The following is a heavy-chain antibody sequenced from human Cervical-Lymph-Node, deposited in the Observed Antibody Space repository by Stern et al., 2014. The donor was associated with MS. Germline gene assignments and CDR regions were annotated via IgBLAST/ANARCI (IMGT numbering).Heavy chain of an antibody. CDR3: AQGAAAV. Sequence: LVQSGGGSVQPGGSLRLSCAASGFRFSIYWMRWLRQAPGKGLEWVANIREDIYDEYYVDSVRGRFTISRDNTKNEVYLQMNSLRVEDTAVYYCAQGAAAVWGRGTMVIVS. V-gene: IGHV3-7*01. J-gene: IGHJ3*01. CDR1: GFRFSIYW. CDR2: IREDIYDE. D-gene: IGHD1-26*01.